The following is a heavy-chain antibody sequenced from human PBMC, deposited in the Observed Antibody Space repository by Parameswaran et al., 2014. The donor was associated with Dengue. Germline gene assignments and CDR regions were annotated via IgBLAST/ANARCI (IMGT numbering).Heavy chain of an antibody. CDR3: AREGYCSSTSCHNTAQSAEYFQH. D-gene: IGHD2-2*02. CDR1: GGSISSSSYY. CDR2: IYCNGNT. V-gene: IGHV4-39*02. J-gene: IGHJ1*01. Sequence: ASETLSLTCTVSGGSISSSSYYWGWIRQPPGKGLEWIGSIYCNGNTNYAQKLQGRVTMTTDTSTSTAYMELRSLRSDDTAVYYCAREGYCSSTSCHNTAQSAEYFQHWGQGTLVTVSS.